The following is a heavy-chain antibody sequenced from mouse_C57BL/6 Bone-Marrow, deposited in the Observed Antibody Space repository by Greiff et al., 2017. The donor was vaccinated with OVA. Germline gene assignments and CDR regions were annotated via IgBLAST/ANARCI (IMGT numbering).Heavy chain of an antibody. V-gene: IGHV14-1*01. D-gene: IGHD2-4*01. CDR1: GFNIKDYY. Sequence: EVKLMESGAELVRPGASVKLSCTASGFNIKDYYMHWVKQRPEQGLEWIGRIDPEDGDTEYAPKFQGKATMTADTSSNTAYLQLSSLTSEDTAVYYCTTAIYDYDYAMDYWGQGTSVTVSS. CDR2: IDPEDGDT. CDR3: TTAIYDYDYAMDY. J-gene: IGHJ4*01.